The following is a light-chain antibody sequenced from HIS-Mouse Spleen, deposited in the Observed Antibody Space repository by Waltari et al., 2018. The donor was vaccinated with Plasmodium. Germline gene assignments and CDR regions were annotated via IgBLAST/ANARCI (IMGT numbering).Light chain of an antibody. J-gene: IGKJ3*01. CDR2: GAS. CDR3: QQYNNGSFT. V-gene: IGKV3-15*01. CDR1: QSVSSN. Sequence: EIVMTQSPATLSVSPGERATLSCRASQSVSSNLAWYQQKPGQAPGLLIYGASTRATGIPARFSGSGSGTEFTLTISSLQSEDFAVYYCQQYNNGSFTFGPGTKVDI.